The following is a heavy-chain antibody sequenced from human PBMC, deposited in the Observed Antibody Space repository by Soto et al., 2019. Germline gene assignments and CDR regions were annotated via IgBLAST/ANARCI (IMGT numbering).Heavy chain of an antibody. CDR3: AKDDTMIVVAAFDY. CDR1: EFTFSSYA. D-gene: IGHD3-22*01. Sequence: GGSLRPSCPPSEFTFSSYAMSGVRQAPGKGLEWVSAISGSGGSTYYADSVKGRFTISRDNSKNTLYLQMNSLRAEDTAVYYCAKDDTMIVVAAFDYWGQGTLVTVSS. CDR2: ISGSGGST. V-gene: IGHV3-23*01. J-gene: IGHJ4*02.